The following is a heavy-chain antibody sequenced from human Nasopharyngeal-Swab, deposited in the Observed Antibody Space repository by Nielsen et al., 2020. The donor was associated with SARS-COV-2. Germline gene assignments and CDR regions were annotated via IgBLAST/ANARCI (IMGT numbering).Heavy chain of an antibody. V-gene: IGHV3-48*01. J-gene: IGHJ4*02. Sequence: GGSLRLSCAASGFTLSVYRVNWVRQAPGKGLEWVSDTSDGTSSTDYADSVKGRFTVSRDIVKNSLYLQLNSLRAEDTAVYYCARERNHYYLDYWGQGTLVTVSS. CDR2: TSDGTSST. D-gene: IGHD1-14*01. CDR3: ARERNHYYLDY. CDR1: GFTLSVYR.